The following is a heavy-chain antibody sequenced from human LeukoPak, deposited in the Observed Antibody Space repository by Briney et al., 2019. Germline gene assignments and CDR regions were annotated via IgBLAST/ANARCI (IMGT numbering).Heavy chain of an antibody. CDR2: IYYSGST. J-gene: IGHJ4*02. V-gene: IGHV4-38-2*02. CDR3: ARAPGDYYDSSGLFDY. Sequence: PSETLSLTCTVSGYSISSGYYWGWIRQPPGKGLEWIGSIYYSGSTYYNPSLKSRVTISVDTSKNQFSLKLSSVTAADTAVYYCARAPGDYYDSSGLFDYWGQGTLVTVSS. CDR1: GYSISSGYY. D-gene: IGHD3-22*01.